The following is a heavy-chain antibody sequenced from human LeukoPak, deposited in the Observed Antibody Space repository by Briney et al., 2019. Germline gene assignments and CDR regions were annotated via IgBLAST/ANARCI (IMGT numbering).Heavy chain of an antibody. J-gene: IGHJ4*02. CDR1: GFTFSSYG. V-gene: IGHV3-30*03. CDR2: ISYDGSNK. Sequence: PGGSLRLSCAASGFTFSSYGMHWVRQAPGKGLEWVAVISYDGSNKYYADSVKGRFTISRDNSKNTLYLQMNSLRAEDTAVYYCARDGLGKEFDYWGQGTLVTVSS. D-gene: IGHD3-16*01. CDR3: ARDGLGKEFDY.